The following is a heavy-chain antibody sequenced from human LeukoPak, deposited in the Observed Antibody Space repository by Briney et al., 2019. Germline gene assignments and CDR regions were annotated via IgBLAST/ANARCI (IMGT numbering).Heavy chain of an antibody. J-gene: IGHJ4*02. CDR3: ATIAVAGTVDY. Sequence: APVKVSCKASGYTFTSCGISWVRQAPGQGLEWMGWISAYNGNTNYAQKLQGRVTMTTDTSTSTAYMELRSLRSDDTAVYYCATIAVAGTVDYWGQGTLVTVSS. CDR2: ISAYNGNT. D-gene: IGHD6-19*01. V-gene: IGHV1-18*01. CDR1: GYTFTSCG.